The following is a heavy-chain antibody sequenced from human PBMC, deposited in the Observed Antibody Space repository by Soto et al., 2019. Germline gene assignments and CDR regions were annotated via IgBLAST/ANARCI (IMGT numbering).Heavy chain of an antibody. D-gene: IGHD4-17*01. V-gene: IGHV4-34*01. CDR2: IYHSGST. J-gene: IGHJ4*02. CDR1: VGSFSGYY. Sequence: SETLSLTCAVYVGSFSGYYWTWIRQPPGTGLEWIGEIYHSGSTNYNPSLKSRVTISVDKSKNQFSLKLSSVTAADTAVYYCARGGYGDYDYWGQGTLVTVSS. CDR3: ARGGYGDYDY.